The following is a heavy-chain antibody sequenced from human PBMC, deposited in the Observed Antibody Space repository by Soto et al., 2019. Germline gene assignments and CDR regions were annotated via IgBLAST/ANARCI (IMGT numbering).Heavy chain of an antibody. CDR2: IIPRFGTA. CDR1: GGTSSSYA. J-gene: IGHJ4*02. D-gene: IGHD3-22*01. V-gene: IGHV1-69*05. CDR3: AREGVDYYDSSGHYYY. Sequence: QVQLVQSGAEVKKPGSSVKVSCKASGGTSSSYAISWVRQAPGQGLEWMGGIIPRFGTANYAQKFQGRVTLTXDGXTXRAYMELRNLRSEDTAVYYCAREGVDYYDSSGHYYYWGQGTLVTVS.